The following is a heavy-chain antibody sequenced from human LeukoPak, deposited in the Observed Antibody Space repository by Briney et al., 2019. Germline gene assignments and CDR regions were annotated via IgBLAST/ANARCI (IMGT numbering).Heavy chain of an antibody. J-gene: IGHJ4*02. CDR3: ARGRGSSSQYYFDY. D-gene: IGHD1-26*01. CDR1: GYTFTSYD. Sequence: ASVKVSCKASGYTFTSYDINWVRQAPGQGLERMGWMNPNSGNTGYAQKFQGRVTITRNTSISTAYMELSSLRSEDTAVSYCARGRGSSSQYYFDYWGQGTLVTVSS. V-gene: IGHV1-8*03. CDR2: MNPNSGNT.